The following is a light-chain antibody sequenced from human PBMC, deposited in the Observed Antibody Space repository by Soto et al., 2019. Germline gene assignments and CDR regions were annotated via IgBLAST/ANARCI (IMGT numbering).Light chain of an antibody. CDR2: RNN. CDR3: AAWDDSLSGRL. J-gene: IGLJ3*02. Sequence: QPVLTQPPSASGTPGQRVTISCSGSSSNIGSRFVYWYQQLPGTAPKLLIYRNNQRPSWVPDRFSGSKSGTSASLAISGLRSEDEADYYCAAWDDSLSGRLFGGGTKLTVL. V-gene: IGLV1-47*01. CDR1: SSNIGSRF.